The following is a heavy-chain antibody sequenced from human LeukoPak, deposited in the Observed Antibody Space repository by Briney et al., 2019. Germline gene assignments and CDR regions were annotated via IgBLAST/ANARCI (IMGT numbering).Heavy chain of an antibody. V-gene: IGHV3-43*02. CDR2: ISGVGGST. D-gene: IGHD6-13*01. Sequence: GGSLRLSCAASGFTFDDYAMHWVRQAPGKGLEWVSLISGVGGSTYYADSVKGRFTISRDNSKNSLYLQMNSLRTEDTDLYYCANDIAAAGRHYYFYYGMDVWGQGTTVTVSS. CDR3: ANDIAAAGRHYYFYYGMDV. CDR1: GFTFDDYA. J-gene: IGHJ6*02.